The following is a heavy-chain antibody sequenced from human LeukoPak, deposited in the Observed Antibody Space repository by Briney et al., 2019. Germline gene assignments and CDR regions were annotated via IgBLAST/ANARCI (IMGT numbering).Heavy chain of an antibody. CDR1: GYTFTSYA. J-gene: IGHJ6*02. CDR2: INAGNGNT. V-gene: IGHV1-3*01. D-gene: IGHD4-11*01. Sequence: ASVKVSCKASGYTFTSYAMHWVRQAPGQRLEWMGWINAGNGNTKYSQKFQGRVTITRDTSASTAYMELSSLRSEDTAVYYCARWGRYYSNYVYYYGMDVWGQGTTVTVSS. CDR3: ARWGRYYSNYVYYYGMDV.